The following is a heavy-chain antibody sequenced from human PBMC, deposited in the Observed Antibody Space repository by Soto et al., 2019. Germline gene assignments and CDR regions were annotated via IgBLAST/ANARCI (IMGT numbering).Heavy chain of an antibody. D-gene: IGHD1-26*01. J-gene: IGHJ5*02. CDR2: ITYDGRNK. CDR3: ATDLGRTVGAS. V-gene: IGHV3-30*03. Sequence: VGSLRLSCVASGFTFSSFGVHWIRQAPGKGLEWVAVITYDGRNKYYADSVKGRFTISRDNSKNTLYLQMNGLRVDDTAFYYCATDLGRTVGASWGQGTLVTVSS. CDR1: GFTFSSFG.